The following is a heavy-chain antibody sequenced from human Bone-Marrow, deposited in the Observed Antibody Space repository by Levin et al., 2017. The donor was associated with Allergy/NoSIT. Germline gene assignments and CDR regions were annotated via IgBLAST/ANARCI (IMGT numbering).Heavy chain of an antibody. V-gene: IGHV4-34*01. J-gene: IGHJ4*02. D-gene: IGHD6-13*01. CDR2: INHSGST. CDR3: ARGRGSSWTRPNYYFDY. CDR1: GGSFSGYY. Sequence: SQTLSLTCAVYGGSFSGYYWSWIRQPPGKGLEWIGEINHSGSTNYNPSLKSRVTISVDTSKNQFSLKLSSVTAADTAVYYCARGRGSSWTRPNYYFDYWGQGTLFTVSS.